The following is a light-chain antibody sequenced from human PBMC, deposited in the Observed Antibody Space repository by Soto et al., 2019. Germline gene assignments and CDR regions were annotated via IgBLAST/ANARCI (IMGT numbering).Light chain of an antibody. Sequence: EIVLTQSPGTLSLSPGERATLSCRASQSVSSSYLAWYQQKPGQAPRLLIYGASTMATAIPDRFSGSGSGTHFTLTLTRLEPEDFAMSYYQPYVISPPTFGQGTKLEI. V-gene: IGKV3-20*01. CDR1: QSVSSSY. CDR2: GAS. CDR3: QPYVISPPT. J-gene: IGKJ2*01.